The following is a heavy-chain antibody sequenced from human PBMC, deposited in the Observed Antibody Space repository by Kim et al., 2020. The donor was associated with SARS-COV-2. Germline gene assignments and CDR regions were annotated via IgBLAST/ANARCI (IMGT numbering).Heavy chain of an antibody. CDR1: GGSISSSSYY. V-gene: IGHV4-39*01. CDR2: IYYSGST. Sequence: SETLSLTCTVSGGSISSSSYYWGWIRQPPGKGLEWIGSIYYSGSTYYNPSLKSRVTISVDTSKNQFSLKLSSVTAADTAVYYCAKGPDILTNLQHWGQGTLVTVSS. D-gene: IGHD3-9*01. J-gene: IGHJ1*01. CDR3: AKGPDILTNLQH.